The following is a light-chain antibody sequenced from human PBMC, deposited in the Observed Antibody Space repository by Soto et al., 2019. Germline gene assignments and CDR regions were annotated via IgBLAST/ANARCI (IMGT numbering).Light chain of an antibody. V-gene: IGKV3-15*01. CDR2: GAS. Sequence: EIVLTQSPGTLSLSPGERATLSCRASQSVSSNLAWYQQKPGQAPRLLIYGASTRATGIPARFSGSGSGTEFTLTISSLQSEDFAVYYCRQYNNWPRTFGQGTKVDIK. CDR3: RQYNNWPRT. J-gene: IGKJ1*01. CDR1: QSVSSN.